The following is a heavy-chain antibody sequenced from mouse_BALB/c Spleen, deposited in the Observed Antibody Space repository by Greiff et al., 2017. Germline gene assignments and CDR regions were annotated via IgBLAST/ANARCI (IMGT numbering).Heavy chain of an antibody. CDR3: ARGYYRYDVGYAMDY. J-gene: IGHJ4*01. V-gene: IGHV1-5*01. Sequence: EVQLQQSGTVLARPGASVKMSCKASGYTFTSYWMHWVKQRPGQGLEWIGAIYPGNSDTSYNQKFKGKAKLNAVTSTITAYMELSSLTNEDSAVYYCARGYYRYDVGYAMDYWGQGTSVTVSS. CDR2: IYPGNSDT. CDR1: GYTFTSYW. D-gene: IGHD2-14*01.